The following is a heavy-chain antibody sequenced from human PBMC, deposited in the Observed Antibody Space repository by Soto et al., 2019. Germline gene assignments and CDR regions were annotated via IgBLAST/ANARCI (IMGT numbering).Heavy chain of an antibody. CDR2: ISYDGSNK. Sequence: QVQLVESGGGVVQPGRSLRLSCAASGFTFSSYGMHWVRQAPGKGLEWVAVISYDGSNKYYADSVKGRFTISRDNSKNTLYLQMNSLRAEDTAVYYCAKTASSSPYYYYGMDVWGQGTTVTVSS. V-gene: IGHV3-30*18. CDR3: AKTASSSPYYYYGMDV. CDR1: GFTFSSYG. J-gene: IGHJ6*02. D-gene: IGHD6-6*01.